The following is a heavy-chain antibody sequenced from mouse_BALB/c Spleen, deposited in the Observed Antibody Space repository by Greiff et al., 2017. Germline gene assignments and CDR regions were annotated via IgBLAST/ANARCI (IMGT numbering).Heavy chain of an antibody. CDR3: ARARGNYDDFDD. J-gene: IGHJ2*01. CDR1: GYTFTSYW. Sequence: QVQLQQPGAELVKPGASVKLSCKASGYTFTSYWMHWVKQRPGQGLEWIGEIDPSDSYTNYNQKFKGKATLTVDKSSSTAYMQLSSLTSEDSAVYYSARARGNYDDFDDWGQGTTLTVSS. V-gene: IGHV1-69*02. D-gene: IGHD2-1*01. CDR2: IDPSDSYT.